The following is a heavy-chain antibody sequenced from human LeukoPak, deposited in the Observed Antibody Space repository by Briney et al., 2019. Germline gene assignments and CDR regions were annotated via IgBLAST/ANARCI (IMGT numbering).Heavy chain of an antibody. D-gene: IGHD3-3*01. Sequence: GGSLRLSCAASGFTFSSYGMHWVRQAPGKGLEWVAVISYDGSNKYYADSVKGRFTISRDNSKNTLYLQMNSLRAEDTAVYYCAKSLYYGFWSGYSHWGQGTLVTVSS. CDR2: ISYDGSNK. V-gene: IGHV3-30*18. J-gene: IGHJ4*02. CDR3: AKSLYYGFWSGYSH. CDR1: GFTFSSYG.